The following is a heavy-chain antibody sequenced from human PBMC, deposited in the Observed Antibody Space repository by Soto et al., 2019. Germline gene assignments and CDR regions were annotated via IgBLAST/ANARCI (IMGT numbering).Heavy chain of an antibody. D-gene: IGHD3-3*01. CDR2: ISAGGDNT. V-gene: IGHV3-23*01. CDR1: GFTFTSYA. Sequence: TGGSLRLSCAASGFTFTSYAMNWVRQTPTKGLEWVSAISAGGDNTYYRDSVRGRFTISRDTSQNTLYLQMNSLRADDTAIYYCARWSYLDYWGQGTRVTVSS. J-gene: IGHJ4*02. CDR3: ARWSYLDY.